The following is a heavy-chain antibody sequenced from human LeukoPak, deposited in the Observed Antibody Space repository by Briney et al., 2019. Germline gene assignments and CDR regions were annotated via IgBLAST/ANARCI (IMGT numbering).Heavy chain of an antibody. CDR1: GYTFTGYY. V-gene: IGHV1-2*02. D-gene: IGHD3-3*01. CDR3: ARAELLRFLEWSPDY. J-gene: IGHJ4*02. Sequence: ASVKVSCKASGYTFTGYYMHWVRQAPGQGLEWMGWINPNSGGTNYAQKFQGRVTMTRDTSISTAYMELRSLRSDDTAVYYCARAELLRFLEWSPDYWGQGTLVTVSS. CDR2: INPNSGGT.